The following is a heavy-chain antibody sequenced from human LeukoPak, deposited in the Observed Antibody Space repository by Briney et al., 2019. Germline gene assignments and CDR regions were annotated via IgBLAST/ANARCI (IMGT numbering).Heavy chain of an antibody. CDR1: GGSFSGYY. D-gene: IGHD4-17*01. Sequence: SETLSLTCVVYGGSFSGYYWSWIRQPPGKGLEWIGEINHSGSTNYNPSLKSRVTISVDTSKNQFSLRLSSVTAADTAVYYCANSGLLRDPFNYWGQGTLVTVSS. V-gene: IGHV4-34*01. CDR2: INHSGST. J-gene: IGHJ4*02. CDR3: ANSGLLRDPFNY.